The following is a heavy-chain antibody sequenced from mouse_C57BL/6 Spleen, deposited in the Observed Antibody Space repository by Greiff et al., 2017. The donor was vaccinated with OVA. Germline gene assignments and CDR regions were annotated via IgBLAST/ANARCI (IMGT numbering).Heavy chain of an antibody. CDR1: GYTFTSYW. Sequence: QVQLQQPGAELVKPGASVKLSCKASGYTFTSYWMPWVKQRPGQGLEWIGEIDPSDSYTNYNQKFKGKATLTVDTSSSTAYMQLSSLTSEDSAVYYCARRGPGFAYWGQGTLVTVSA. V-gene: IGHV1-50*01. CDR2: IDPSDSYT. CDR3: ARRGPGFAY. J-gene: IGHJ3*01.